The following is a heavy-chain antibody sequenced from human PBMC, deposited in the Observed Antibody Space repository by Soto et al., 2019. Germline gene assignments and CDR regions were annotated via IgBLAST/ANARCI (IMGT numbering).Heavy chain of an antibody. J-gene: IGHJ5*02. D-gene: IGHD4-17*01. CDR2: IYHSGGT. Sequence: SETLSLTCAVSGGPITSGGYSWSWIRQPPGKGLEWIGYIYHSGGTYYNPSLKSRVTLSIDRTKKQFSLKLQSVTAADTAVYFCARTMTTSGWFDPWGQGTLVTVSS. CDR1: GGPITSGGYS. CDR3: ARTMTTSGWFDP. V-gene: IGHV4-30-2*01.